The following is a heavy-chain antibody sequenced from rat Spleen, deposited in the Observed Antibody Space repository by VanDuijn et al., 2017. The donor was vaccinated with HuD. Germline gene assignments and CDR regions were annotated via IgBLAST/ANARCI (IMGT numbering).Heavy chain of an antibody. CDR1: GFSLTTYN. J-gene: IGHJ2*01. CDR3: TRGDLRFDY. V-gene: IGHV2-30*01. CDR2: IWTTGTT. D-gene: IGHD1-11*01. Sequence: QVQLKESGPGLVQPSQTLSLTCTVSGFSLTTYNVHWVRQTSGKGLEWMGIIWTTGTTDYNSALKSRLSISRDTSKSQVFLKMNSLQTEDTAIYYCTRGDLRFDYWGQGVMVTVSS.